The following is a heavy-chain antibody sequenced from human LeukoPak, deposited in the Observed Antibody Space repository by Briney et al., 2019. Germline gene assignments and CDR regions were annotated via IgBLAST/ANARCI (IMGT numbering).Heavy chain of an antibody. CDR3: ARGGYSGYRSRFDY. J-gene: IGHJ4*02. CDR2: VNHSGST. V-gene: IGHV4-34*01. Sequence: SETLSLTCAVHGGPFSGYFWNWIRQPPGMGLEWIGEVNHSGSTNYNPSLKSRVTISVDTAKNQFSLKLSSVTAADTSVYYCARGGYSGYRSRFDYWGQGTLVTVSS. D-gene: IGHD5-12*01. CDR1: GGPFSGYF.